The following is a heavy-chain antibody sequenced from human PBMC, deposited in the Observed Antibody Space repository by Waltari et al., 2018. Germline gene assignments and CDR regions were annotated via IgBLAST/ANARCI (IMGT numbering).Heavy chain of an antibody. V-gene: IGHV3-30*04. CDR1: EFTFSSSA. J-gene: IGHJ6*02. CDR3: ARDYCDRTNCHGMDV. CDR2: ISYNARNI. D-gene: IGHD3-22*01. Sequence: QVQLVESGGGVVQPGRSLRLSCTASEFTFSSSAMHWVRQAPGKGLEWVAVISYNARNIYYVDSVKGRFTISRDNSKKMLYLQMNSLITEDTAVYYCARDYCDRTNCHGMDVWGQGTTVTVSS.